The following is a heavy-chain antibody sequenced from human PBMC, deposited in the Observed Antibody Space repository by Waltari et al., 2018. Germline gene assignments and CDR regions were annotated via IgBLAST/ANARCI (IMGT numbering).Heavy chain of an antibody. CDR3: ARHSVFRGPLYYDSSGYYFDY. D-gene: IGHD3-22*01. CDR2: SYYSGST. CDR1: GGSISSSSYY. V-gene: IGHV4-39*01. Sequence: QLQLQESGPGLVKPSATLSLTCTVSGGSISSSSYYWGWIRQPPGKGLEWIGSSYYSGSTYHTPSPKRQVTISVDTSKNQFSLKLSSVTAADTAVYYCARHSVFRGPLYYDSSGYYFDYWGQGTLVTVSS. J-gene: IGHJ4*02.